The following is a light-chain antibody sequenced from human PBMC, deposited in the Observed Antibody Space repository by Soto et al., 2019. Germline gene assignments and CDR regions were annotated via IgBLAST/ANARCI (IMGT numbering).Light chain of an antibody. J-gene: IGLJ3*02. CDR2: DVN. Sequence: QSVLTQPRSVSGSPGQSVTISCTGTGSNVGAYNYVSWYQQHPGKAPKLMIYDVNKRPSGVPDRFSGCKSDNTASLTISGLQADDEADYFCCSYAGTYTGVFGGGTKLTVL. CDR1: GSNVGAYNY. CDR3: CSYAGTYTGV. V-gene: IGLV2-11*01.